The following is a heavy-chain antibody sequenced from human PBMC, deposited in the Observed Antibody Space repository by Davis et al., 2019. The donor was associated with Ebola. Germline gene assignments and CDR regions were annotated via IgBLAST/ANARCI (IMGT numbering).Heavy chain of an antibody. D-gene: IGHD6-19*01. J-gene: IGHJ4*02. CDR2: IYYSGTT. CDR3: ARGSQWLGPDY. Sequence: MPSETLSLTCTVSGGSINNYFWSWIRQPPGKGLEWVGYIYYSGTTHYNPSLRGRVTISVDTSKKHFSLKLGSVTAADTAVYYCARGSQWLGPDYWGQGTLVTVSS. CDR1: GGSINNYF. V-gene: IGHV4-59*01.